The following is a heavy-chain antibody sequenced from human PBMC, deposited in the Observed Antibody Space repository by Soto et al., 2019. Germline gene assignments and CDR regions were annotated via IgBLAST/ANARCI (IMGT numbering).Heavy chain of an antibody. Sequence: SETLSLTCAVSGGSISSGDYSWNWIRQPPGKGLEWIGYIYYGGSTYYNPSLQSRVTMSVDRSRNQFSLKLNSVTAADTAVYYCARSTSTIFGVITLFFDYWGQGTLVTVSS. CDR1: GGSISSGDYS. D-gene: IGHD3-3*01. V-gene: IGHV4-30-2*01. J-gene: IGHJ4*02. CDR3: ARSTSTIFGVITLFFDY. CDR2: IYYGGST.